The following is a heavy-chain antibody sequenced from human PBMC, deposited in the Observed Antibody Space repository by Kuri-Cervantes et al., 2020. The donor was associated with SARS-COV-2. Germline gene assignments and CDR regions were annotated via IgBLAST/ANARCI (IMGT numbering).Heavy chain of an antibody. CDR3: ARESSYITIFGVVTRYGMDV. CDR1: GGSISSGDYY. Sequence: SETLSLTCTVSGGSISSGDYYWSWIRQPPGKGLEWIGYIYYSGSTYSNPSLKSRVTISVDTSKNQFSLKLSSVTAADTAVYYCARESSYITIFGVVTRYGMDVWGQGTTVTVSS. CDR2: IYYSGST. V-gene: IGHV4-30-4*01. D-gene: IGHD3-3*01. J-gene: IGHJ6*02.